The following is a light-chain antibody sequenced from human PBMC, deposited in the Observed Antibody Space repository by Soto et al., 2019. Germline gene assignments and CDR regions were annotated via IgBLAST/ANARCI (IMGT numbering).Light chain of an antibody. CDR3: SSYTNTGTLVV. CDR1: GSDIGTYNF. CDR2: EVA. V-gene: IGLV2-14*01. Sequence: QSALTQPASVSGSPGQSITISCSGSGSDIGTYNFVSWYQHHPGRAPKLIISEVANRPSGVSDRFSGSKSGSLASLTISGLHADHEAVYYCSSYTNTGTLVVFGVGTKLTVL. J-gene: IGLJ3*02.